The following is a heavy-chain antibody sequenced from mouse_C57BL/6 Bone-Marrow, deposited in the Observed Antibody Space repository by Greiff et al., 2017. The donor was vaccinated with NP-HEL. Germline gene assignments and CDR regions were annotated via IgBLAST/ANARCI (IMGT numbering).Heavy chain of an antibody. CDR1: GFTFSDYG. V-gene: IGHV5-17*01. Sequence: EVKLMESGGGLVKPGGSLKLSCAASGFTFSDYGMHWVRQAPEKGLEWVAYISSGSSTIYYADTVKGRFTISRDNAKNTLFLQMTSLRSEDTAMYYCARALTGGLDYWGQGTTRTVSS. CDR2: ISSGSSTI. CDR3: ARALTGGLDY. J-gene: IGHJ2*01. D-gene: IGHD4-1*01.